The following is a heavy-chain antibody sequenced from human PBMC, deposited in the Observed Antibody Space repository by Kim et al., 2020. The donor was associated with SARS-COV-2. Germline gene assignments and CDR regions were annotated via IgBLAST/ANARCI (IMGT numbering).Heavy chain of an antibody. CDR2: IYSGGST. J-gene: IGHJ2*01. V-gene: IGHV3-53*01. Sequence: GGSLRLSCAASGFTVSSNYMSWVRQAPGKGLEWVSVIYSGGSTYYADSVKGRFTISRDNSKNTLYLQMNSLRAEDTAVYYCARLPIIKPFMIVVHNWYFDLWGRGTLVTVSS. CDR3: ARLPIIKPFMIVVHNWYFDL. D-gene: IGHD3-22*01. CDR1: GFTVSSNY.